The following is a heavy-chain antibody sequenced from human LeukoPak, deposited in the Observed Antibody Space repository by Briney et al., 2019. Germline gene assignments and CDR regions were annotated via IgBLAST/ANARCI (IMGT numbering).Heavy chain of an antibody. D-gene: IGHD5-24*01. J-gene: IGHJ4*02. CDR3: AREGDGYRYDY. Sequence: SVKVSCKASGGTFSRYAISWVRQAPGQGLEWMGRIIPIFGTSNYAQKFQGSVTITTDESTSTAYMELSRLRSEDTAVYYCAREGDGYRYDYWGQGTLVTVSS. CDR2: IIPIFGTS. CDR1: GGTFSRYA. V-gene: IGHV1-69*05.